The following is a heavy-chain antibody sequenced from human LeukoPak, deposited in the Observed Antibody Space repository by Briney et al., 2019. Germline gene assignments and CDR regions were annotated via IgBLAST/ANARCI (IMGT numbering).Heavy chain of an antibody. V-gene: IGHV1-46*01. Sequence: ASVKVSCKASGYTFTSYYMHWVRQAPGQGLEWMGIINPSGGSTSYAQKFQGRVTMTRDTSTSTVYMELSSLRSEDTAVYYCASSGYSYVHFDYWGQGTLVTVSS. J-gene: IGHJ4*02. CDR2: INPSGGST. CDR1: GYTFTSYY. D-gene: IGHD5-18*01. CDR3: ASSGYSYVHFDY.